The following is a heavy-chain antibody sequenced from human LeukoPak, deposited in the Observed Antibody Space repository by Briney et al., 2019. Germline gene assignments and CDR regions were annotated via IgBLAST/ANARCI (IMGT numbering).Heavy chain of an antibody. D-gene: IGHD3-22*01. CDR1: GGSINNGGYY. CDR3: ARFADSSGYYDY. V-gene: IGHV4-30-4*01. Sequence: SETLSLTCTVSGGSINNGGYYWSWIRQHPGKGLEWIGYIYYSGSSYYNPSLRSRVTISVDTSKNQFSLKLSSVTAADTAVYYCARFADSSGYYDYWGQGTLVTVSS. CDR2: IYYSGSS. J-gene: IGHJ4*02.